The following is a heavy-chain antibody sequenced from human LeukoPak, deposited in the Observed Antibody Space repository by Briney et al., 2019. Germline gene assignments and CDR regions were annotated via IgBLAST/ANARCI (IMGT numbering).Heavy chain of an antibody. Sequence: SETLSLTCAVYGGSFSGYYWSWIRQPPGKGLEWIGEINHSGSTNYNPSLKSRVTISVDTSKNQFSLKLSSVTAADTAVYSCARGRGKRARRWYGDYWGQGTLVTVSS. J-gene: IGHJ4*02. CDR3: ARGRGKRARRWYGDY. D-gene: IGHD2-15*01. CDR1: GGSFSGYY. V-gene: IGHV4-34*01. CDR2: INHSGST.